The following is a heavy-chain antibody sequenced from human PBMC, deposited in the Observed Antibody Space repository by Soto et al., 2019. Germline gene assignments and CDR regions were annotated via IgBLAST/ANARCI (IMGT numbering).Heavy chain of an antibody. V-gene: IGHV1-18*01. CDR3: ARDWSGTGSYSYQNYSYLDV. Sequence: QVQLVQSGGEVKKPGASVKVSCKASGYTLTNYGISWVRQAPGQGLEWMGWIRVDNGKTNYAQTHQGTVTTTRDTSANTAYLEMRSLRSDDPAVYYCARDWSGTGSYSYQNYSYLDVWGKGTTVTVSS. CDR1: GYTLTNYG. CDR2: IRVDNGKT. D-gene: IGHD3-10*01. J-gene: IGHJ6*03.